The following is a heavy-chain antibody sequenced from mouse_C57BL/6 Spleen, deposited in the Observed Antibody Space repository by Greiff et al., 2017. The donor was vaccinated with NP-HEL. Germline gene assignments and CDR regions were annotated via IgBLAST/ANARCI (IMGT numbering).Heavy chain of an antibody. CDR2: ISYDGSN. CDR3: ASVGTTVAFDY. V-gene: IGHV3-6*01. D-gene: IGHD1-1*01. J-gene: IGHJ2*01. Sequence: DVKLQESGPGLVKPSQSLSLTCSVTGYSITSGYYWNWIRQFPGNKLEWMGYISYDGSNNYNPSLKNRISITRDTSKNQFFLKLNSVTTEDTATYYCASVGTTVAFDYWGQGTTLTVSS. CDR1: GYSITSGYY.